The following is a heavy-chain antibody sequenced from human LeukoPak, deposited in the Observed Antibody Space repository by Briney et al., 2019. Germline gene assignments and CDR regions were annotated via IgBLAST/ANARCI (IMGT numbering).Heavy chain of an antibody. CDR1: GYTFTSYG. Sequence: GASVKVSCKASGYTFTSYGISWVRQAPGQGLEWMGWISAYNGNTNYAQKLQGRVTMTTDTSTSTAYMELRSLRSDDTAVYYCARTRAQRWLQPTHFDYWGQGTLVTVSS. CDR2: ISAYNGNT. V-gene: IGHV1-18*01. J-gene: IGHJ4*02. CDR3: ARTRAQRWLQPTHFDY. D-gene: IGHD5-12*01.